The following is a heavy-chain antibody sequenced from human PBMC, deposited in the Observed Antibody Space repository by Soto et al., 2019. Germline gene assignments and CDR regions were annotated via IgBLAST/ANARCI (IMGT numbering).Heavy chain of an antibody. CDR2: ISDGGATT. CDR3: VKDMTTDEWAFDY. Sequence: EVQLLESGGGLVHPGGSLRLSCAASGFTFSSYAMSWVRQAPGKGLEWVSGISDGGATTYYADSVKGRFTISRDNSKNTLYLQMNSLRAEDTAAYYCVKDMTTDEWAFDYWGQGTLVTVSS. J-gene: IGHJ4*02. V-gene: IGHV3-23*01. CDR1: GFTFSSYA. D-gene: IGHD4-4*01.